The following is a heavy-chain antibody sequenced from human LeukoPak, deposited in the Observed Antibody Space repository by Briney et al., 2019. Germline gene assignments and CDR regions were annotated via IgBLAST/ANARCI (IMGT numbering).Heavy chain of an antibody. J-gene: IGHJ4*02. CDR1: GFTFSTYT. V-gene: IGHV3-21*01. Sequence: GGSLRLSCAASGFTFSTYTMNWVRQAPGKGLEWVSSISSSRNYIYYADSVKGRFTVSRDNTKNSLFLQMDSLRAEDTAVYYCAPALSLYDYIYFDDWGQGALVTVSS. CDR3: APALSLYDYIYFDD. D-gene: IGHD5-12*01. CDR2: ISSSRNYI.